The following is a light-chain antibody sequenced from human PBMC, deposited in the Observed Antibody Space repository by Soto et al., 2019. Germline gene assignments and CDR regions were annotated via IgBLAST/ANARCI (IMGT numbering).Light chain of an antibody. CDR2: DAS. Sequence: EIVLTQSPGTLSLSPGERATLSCRASQSVTSTYLAWYQQKPGQAPRLLMSDASSRATGIPDRFSGSGSGTDFTLTISRLEPEDCAVYYCQQYATSPLTFGGGTKAEIK. J-gene: IGKJ4*01. CDR3: QQYATSPLT. V-gene: IGKV3-20*01. CDR1: QSVTSTY.